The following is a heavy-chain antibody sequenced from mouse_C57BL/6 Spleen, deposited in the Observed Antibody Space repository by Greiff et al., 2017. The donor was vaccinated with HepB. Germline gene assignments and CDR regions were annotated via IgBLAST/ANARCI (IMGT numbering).Heavy chain of an antibody. CDR3: ARSRDGSSYGYAMDY. D-gene: IGHD1-1*01. CDR2: INPNNGGT. J-gene: IGHJ4*01. V-gene: IGHV1-26*01. CDR1: GYTFTDYY. Sequence: VQLQQSGPELVKPGASVKISCKASGYTFTDYYMNWVKQSHGKSLEWIGDINPNNGGTSYNQKFKGKATLTVDKSSSTAYMELRSLTSEDSAVYYCARSRDGSSYGYAMDYWGQGTSVTVSS.